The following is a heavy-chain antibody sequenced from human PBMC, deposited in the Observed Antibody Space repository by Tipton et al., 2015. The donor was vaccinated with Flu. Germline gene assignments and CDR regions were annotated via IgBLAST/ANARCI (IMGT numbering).Heavy chain of an antibody. D-gene: IGHD5-24*01. CDR2: ISSSSSYI. Sequence: SLRLSCAASGFTFSSYSMNWVRQAPGKGLEWVSFISSSSSYIYYADSVKGRFTISRDNAKNSLYLQMNSLRAEDTAVYYCARARRDGYNLFAFDIWGQGTMVTVSS. CDR3: ARARRDGYNLFAFDI. J-gene: IGHJ3*02. V-gene: IGHV3-21*01. CDR1: GFTFSSYS.